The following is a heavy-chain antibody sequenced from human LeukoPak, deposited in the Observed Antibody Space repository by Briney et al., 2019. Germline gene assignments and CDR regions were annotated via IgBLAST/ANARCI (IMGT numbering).Heavy chain of an antibody. D-gene: IGHD3-3*01. CDR2: ISSSSSYI. V-gene: IGHV3-21*01. Sequence: GGSLRLSCAASGFTFSSYSMNWVRQAPGKGLEWVSSISSSSSYIYYADSVKGRFTISRDNAKNSLYLQMNSLRAEDTAVYYCARASSRGTIFGHYFDYWGQGTLVTVPS. J-gene: IGHJ4*02. CDR3: ARASSRGTIFGHYFDY. CDR1: GFTFSSYS.